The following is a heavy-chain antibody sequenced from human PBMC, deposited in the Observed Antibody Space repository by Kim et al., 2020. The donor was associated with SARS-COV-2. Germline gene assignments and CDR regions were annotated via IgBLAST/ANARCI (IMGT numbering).Heavy chain of an antibody. D-gene: IGHD1-7*01. V-gene: IGHV3-53*01. Sequence: GGSLRLSCAASGFTVSSNYMSWVRQAPGKGLEWVSVIYSGGSTYYADSVKGRFTISRDNSKNTLYLQMNSLRAEDTAVYYCARAFLELCFDYWGQGTLVTVSS. CDR1: GFTVSSNY. CDR2: IYSGGST. CDR3: ARAFLELCFDY. J-gene: IGHJ4*02.